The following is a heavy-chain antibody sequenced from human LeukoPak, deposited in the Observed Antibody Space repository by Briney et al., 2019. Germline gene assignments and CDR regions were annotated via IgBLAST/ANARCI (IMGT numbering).Heavy chain of an antibody. J-gene: IGHJ4*02. V-gene: IGHV1-69*01. CDR2: IIPIFGTA. CDR3: ARGSSLYRSVAAWVY. D-gene: IGHD6-19*01. CDR1: GGTFSSYA. Sequence: GSSVKVSCKASGGTFSSYAISWVRQAPGQGLEWMGGIIPIFGTANYAQKFQGRVTITADESTSTAYMELSSLRSEDTAVYYCARGSSLYRSVAAWVYWGQGTLVTVSS.